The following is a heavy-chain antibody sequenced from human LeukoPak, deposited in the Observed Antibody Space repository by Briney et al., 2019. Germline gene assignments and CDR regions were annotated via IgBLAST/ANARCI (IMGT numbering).Heavy chain of an antibody. D-gene: IGHD3-22*01. CDR3: ASQPPRYYYDSSGFRLVTYFQH. Sequence: SETLSLTCTVSGGSISSSSYYWGWIRQPPGKGLEWIGSIYYSGSTYYNPSLKSRVTISVDTSKNQFSLKLSSVTAADTAVSYCASQPPRYYYDSSGFRLVTYFQHWGQGTLVTVSS. CDR1: GGSISSSSYY. J-gene: IGHJ1*01. V-gene: IGHV4-39*01. CDR2: IYYSGST.